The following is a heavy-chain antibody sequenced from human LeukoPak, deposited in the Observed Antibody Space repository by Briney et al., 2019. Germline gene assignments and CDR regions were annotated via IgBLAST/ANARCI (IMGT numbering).Heavy chain of an antibody. CDR1: GGSISSSSYY. CDR2: IYYSGST. CDR3: ASQTPVDYYDSSGYLFDY. Sequence: SETLSLTCTVSGGSISSSSYYWGWVRQPPGKGLEWIGSIYYSGSTYDNPSLKSRVTITVDTSKNQFSLKLSSVTAADTAVYYCASQTPVDYYDSSGYLFDYWGQGTLVTVSS. J-gene: IGHJ4*02. D-gene: IGHD3-22*01. V-gene: IGHV4-39*01.